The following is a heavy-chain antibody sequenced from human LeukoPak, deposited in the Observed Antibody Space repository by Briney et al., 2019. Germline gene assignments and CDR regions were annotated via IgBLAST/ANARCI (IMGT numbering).Heavy chain of an antibody. CDR2: VNSDGSST. CDR1: GFTFSSYW. Sequence: GGSLRLSCAASGFTFSSYWMHWVRQAPGKGLVWFSRVNSDGSSTTYADSVKGRFTISRDNAKNTLYLQMNSLRAEDTAVYYCARAGIAAPTSYWGQGTLVTVSS. J-gene: IGHJ4*02. V-gene: IGHV3-74*01. CDR3: ARAGIAAPTSY. D-gene: IGHD6-13*01.